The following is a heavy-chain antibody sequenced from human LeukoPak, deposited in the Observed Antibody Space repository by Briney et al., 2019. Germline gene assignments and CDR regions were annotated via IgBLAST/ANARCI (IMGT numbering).Heavy chain of an antibody. CDR3: ARDLSGGDYYYYMDV. V-gene: IGHV3-66*02. CDR1: GFTVSSNY. D-gene: IGHD3-10*02. Sequence: PGGSLRLSCAASGFTVSSNYMSWVRQAPGKGLEWVSVIYSGGSTYYADSVKGRFTISRDNSKNTLYLQMNSLRAEDTAVYYCARDLSGGDYYYYMDVWGKGTTVTVSS. J-gene: IGHJ6*03. CDR2: IYSGGST.